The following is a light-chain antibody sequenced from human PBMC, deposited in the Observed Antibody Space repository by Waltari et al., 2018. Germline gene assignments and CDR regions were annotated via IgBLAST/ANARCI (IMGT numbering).Light chain of an antibody. CDR1: QIISNW. CDR2: KAS. J-gene: IGKJ4*01. Sequence: RASQIISNWLALYQQKPVKAPKRLIDKASTLESGVPSRFSGSGSGTEFTLTISSLQPDDFATYYCQQYNSYSLLTFGGGTKVEIK. CDR3: QQYNSYSLLT. V-gene: IGKV1-5*03.